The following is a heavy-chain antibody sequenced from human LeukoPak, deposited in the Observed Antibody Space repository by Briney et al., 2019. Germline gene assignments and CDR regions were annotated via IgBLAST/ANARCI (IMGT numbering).Heavy chain of an antibody. CDR2: LYSGSDT. CDR1: GFTVAFKY. D-gene: IGHD3-10*01. V-gene: IGHV3-53*01. J-gene: IGHJ2*01. Sequence: GGSLILSCAASGFTVAFKYMNGVRQAPGRGLEWVSILYSGSDTYYSDSVMGRFTISRDNSRNTLFLQMDSLRVEDTAVYYCARVGDHYHWNFDLWGRGTLVTVSS. CDR3: ARVGDHYHWNFDL.